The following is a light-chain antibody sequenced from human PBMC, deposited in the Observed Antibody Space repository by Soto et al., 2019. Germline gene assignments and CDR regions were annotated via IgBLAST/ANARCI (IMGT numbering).Light chain of an antibody. CDR1: QSISSW. CDR2: DAS. CDR3: QQYNSYSWT. V-gene: IGKV1-5*01. J-gene: IGKJ1*01. Sequence: DIQMTPSPSTLSASVGDRVTITCRASQSISSWLAWYQQKPGKAPKLLIYDASSLESGVPSRFSGSGSGTEFPLTISSLQPDDFATYYCQQYNSYSWTFGQGTNLE.